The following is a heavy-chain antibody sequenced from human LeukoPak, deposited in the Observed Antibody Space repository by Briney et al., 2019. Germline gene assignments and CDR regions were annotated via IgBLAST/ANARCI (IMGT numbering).Heavy chain of an antibody. J-gene: IGHJ5*02. Sequence: ASVKVSCKASGYTFTGYYMHWVRQAPGQGLEWMGRINPNSGGTNYAQKFQGRVTMTRDTSASTAYMELSSLRSEDTAVYYCARTRQWLPPWFDPWGQGTLVTVSS. CDR1: GYTFTGYY. CDR3: ARTRQWLPPWFDP. V-gene: IGHV1-2*06. CDR2: INPNSGGT. D-gene: IGHD6-19*01.